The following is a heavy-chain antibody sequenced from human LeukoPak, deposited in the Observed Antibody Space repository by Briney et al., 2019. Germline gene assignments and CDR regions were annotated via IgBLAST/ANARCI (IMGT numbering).Heavy chain of an antibody. CDR2: IYTSGST. Sequence: PSETLSLTCTVSGVSISSYYWNWIRQPAGKGLEWIGRIYTSGSTNFNPSLKSRVTMSVDTSKNQCSLKLSSVTAADTAVYYCARGGVVTQPGYFQHWGQGTLVTVSS. D-gene: IGHD3-3*01. V-gene: IGHV4-4*07. CDR3: ARGGVVTQPGYFQH. J-gene: IGHJ1*01. CDR1: GVSISSYY.